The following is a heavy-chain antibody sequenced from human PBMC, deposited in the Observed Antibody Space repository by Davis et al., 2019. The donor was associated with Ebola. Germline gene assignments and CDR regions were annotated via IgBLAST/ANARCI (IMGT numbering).Heavy chain of an antibody. CDR2: IYSGGST. J-gene: IGHJ4*02. D-gene: IGHD4-17*01. V-gene: IGHV3-53*01. CDR1: GFIFGYFG. Sequence: GESLKISCAASGFIFGYFGMHWVRQAPGKGLEWVSGIYSGGSTYCADSVKGRFTISRDNSKNTLFLQMNSLRVEDTAVYYCARIDNGDDYWGQGTLVTVSP. CDR3: ARIDNGDDY.